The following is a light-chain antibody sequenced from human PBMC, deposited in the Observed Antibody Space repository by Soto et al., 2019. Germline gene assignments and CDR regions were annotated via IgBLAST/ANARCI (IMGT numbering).Light chain of an antibody. CDR2: AAS. J-gene: IGKJ3*01. CDR3: QQADSFTI. V-gene: IGKV1-12*01. Sequence: DIQMTQSPSSVSASVGDRVTITCRASQDISRWLAWYQQKPGKAPKLLIYAASSLQSGVPSRFIGSGSGTDFTLTISSLQPEDFSTYYCQQADSFTIFGHGTKVDIK. CDR1: QDISRW.